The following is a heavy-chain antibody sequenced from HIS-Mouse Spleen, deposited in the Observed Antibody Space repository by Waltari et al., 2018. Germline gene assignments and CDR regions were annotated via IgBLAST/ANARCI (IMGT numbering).Heavy chain of an antibody. V-gene: IGHV3-30*18. J-gene: IGHJ3*02. D-gene: IGHD3-22*01. Sequence: QVQLVESGGGVVQPGRSLRLSCAASGFTFSSYGMHWVRPAPCKGLEWVEVRSYVGSKKNYEDSVKSRFTICREKFKNTLYLQMNSLRAEETAVYYCAKGGNYYDSSDYAFDIWGQGTMVTVFS. CDR2: RSYVGSKK. CDR1: GFTFSSYG. CDR3: AKGGNYYDSSDYAFDI.